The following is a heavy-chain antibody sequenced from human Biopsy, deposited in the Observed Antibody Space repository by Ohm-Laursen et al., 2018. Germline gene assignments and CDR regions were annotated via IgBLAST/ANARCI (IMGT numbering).Heavy chain of an antibody. Sequence: SDTLSLTRTVSGDSIRNYYWSWIRQAAGKGLEWIGRIYPGGGTIYNPSLKSRVTMSVDTSKNHFSLNLNSVTAADTAVYYCAGIVLGPTNDAFDIWGQGTMVTVSS. D-gene: IGHD1-26*01. J-gene: IGHJ3*02. V-gene: IGHV4-4*07. CDR2: IYPGGGT. CDR3: AGIVLGPTNDAFDI. CDR1: GDSIRNYY.